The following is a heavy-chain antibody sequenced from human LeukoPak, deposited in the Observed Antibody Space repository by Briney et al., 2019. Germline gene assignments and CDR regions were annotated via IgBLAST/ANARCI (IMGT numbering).Heavy chain of an antibody. Sequence: ASVKVSCKASGYTFTSYDINCVRQATGQGLEWMGWMNPNSGNTGYAQKFQGRVTMTEDTSTDTAYMELSSLRSEDTAVYYCATDREDQRLDRRRGDALDIWGQGTMVTVSS. V-gene: IGHV1-8*01. J-gene: IGHJ3*02. CDR3: ATDREDQRLDRRRGDALDI. CDR1: GYTFTSYD. CDR2: MNPNSGNT. D-gene: IGHD6-25*01.